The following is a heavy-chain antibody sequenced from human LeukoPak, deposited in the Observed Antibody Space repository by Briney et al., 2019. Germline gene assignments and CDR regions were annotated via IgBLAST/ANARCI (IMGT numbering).Heavy chain of an antibody. D-gene: IGHD2-2*02. Sequence: GGSLRLSCAASGFTFSSYAMSWVRQAPGKGLEWVSAISGSGGSTYYADSVKGRFTISRDNSKNTLYLQMNSLRAEDTAVYYCAKDLHPVVPAAIDSVYYYYGMDVWGQGTTVTVSS. CDR3: AKDLHPVVPAAIDSVYYYYGMDV. CDR2: ISGSGGST. V-gene: IGHV3-23*01. CDR1: GFTFSSYA. J-gene: IGHJ6*02.